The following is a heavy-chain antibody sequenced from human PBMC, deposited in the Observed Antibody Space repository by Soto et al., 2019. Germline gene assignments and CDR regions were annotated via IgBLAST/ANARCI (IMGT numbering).Heavy chain of an antibody. CDR3: ARDVHDYYGSGSYYPVIDY. V-gene: IGHV3-48*02. D-gene: IGHD3-10*01. CDR1: GFTFSSYS. J-gene: IGHJ4*02. CDR2: ISSSSSTI. Sequence: EVQLVESGGGLVQPGGSLRLSCAASGFTFSSYSMNWVRQAPGKGLEWVSYISSSSSTIYYADSVKGRFTISRDNAKNSLYLQMNSLRDEDTAVYYCARDVHDYYGSGSYYPVIDYWGQGTLVTVSS.